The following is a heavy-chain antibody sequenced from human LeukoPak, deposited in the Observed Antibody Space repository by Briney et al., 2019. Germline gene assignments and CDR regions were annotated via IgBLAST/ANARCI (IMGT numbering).Heavy chain of an antibody. D-gene: IGHD6-19*01. Sequence: GGSLRLSCAASGFTFSSYAMHWVRQAPGKGLEWVAVIRSDGSIKYYTESVKGRFTISRDNSKNTLYLQMNSLRAEDTAVYYCAKDEVFSSAWYFDYWGQGTLVTVSS. V-gene: IGHV3-30*02. CDR3: AKDEVFSSAWYFDY. CDR1: GFTFSSYA. CDR2: IRSDGSIK. J-gene: IGHJ4*02.